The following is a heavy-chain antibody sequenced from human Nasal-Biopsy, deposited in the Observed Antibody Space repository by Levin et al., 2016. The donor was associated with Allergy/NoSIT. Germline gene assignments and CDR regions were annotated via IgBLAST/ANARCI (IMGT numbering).Heavy chain of an antibody. D-gene: IGHD3-3*01. J-gene: IGHJ5*02. V-gene: IGHV4-39*01. Sequence: SETLSLTCTVSGGSITSDYNYWGWIRQTPGKGLEWIGHLYHGGARYYNPSLQSRVTMSVDTSKNQFSLRVSPVTPADTAVYYCARRQRTTVFGVGSIWFDPWGQGTLVIVSS. CDR1: GGSITSDYNY. CDR2: LYHGGAR. CDR3: ARRQRTTVFGVGSIWFDP.